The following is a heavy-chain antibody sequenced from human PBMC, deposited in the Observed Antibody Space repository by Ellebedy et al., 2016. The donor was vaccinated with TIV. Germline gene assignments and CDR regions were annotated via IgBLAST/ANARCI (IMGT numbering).Heavy chain of an antibody. D-gene: IGHD6-19*01. CDR3: AGGTGWIFDL. Sequence: GESLKISCAASGISISQYWMNPVRQAQWKGLEWVAKIIQDGTVPDYLDSRKGRFSISRDNAKNLLFLQMHSLRDDTTAMYYCAGGTGWIFDLWGRGNLVTVSS. CDR1: GISISQYW. V-gene: IGHV3-7*03. J-gene: IGHJ2*01. CDR2: IIQDGTVP.